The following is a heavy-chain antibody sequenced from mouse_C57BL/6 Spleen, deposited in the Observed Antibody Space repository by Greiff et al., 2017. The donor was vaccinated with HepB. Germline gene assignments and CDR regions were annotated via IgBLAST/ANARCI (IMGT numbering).Heavy chain of an antibody. CDR1: GFTFSSYG. CDR2: ISSGGSYT. V-gene: IGHV5-6*01. J-gene: IGHJ2*01. Sequence: EVQLQQSGGDLVKPGGSLKLSCAASGFTFSSYGMSWVRQTPDKRLEWVATISSGGSYTYYPDSVKGRFTISRDNAKNTLYLQMSSLKSEDTAMYYCARHEDVDYDYVDYWGQGTTLTVSP. CDR3: ARHEDVDYDYVDY. D-gene: IGHD2-4*01.